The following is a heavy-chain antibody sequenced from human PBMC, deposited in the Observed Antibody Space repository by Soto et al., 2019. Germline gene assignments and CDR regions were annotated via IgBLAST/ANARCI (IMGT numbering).Heavy chain of an antibody. CDR3: ARDGQWVALPSFDL. D-gene: IGHD6-19*01. CDR2: TAYDGSSN. CDR1: GFTFGSYA. J-gene: IGHJ4*02. Sequence: GGSLRLSCAGSGFTFGSYAMHWVRQAPGRGLEWVAVTAYDGSSNYYAESVKGRFTISRDNSKNMLDLLMTSLRAEDTAVYYCARDGQWVALPSFDLWGQGTLVTVSS. V-gene: IGHV3-30*03.